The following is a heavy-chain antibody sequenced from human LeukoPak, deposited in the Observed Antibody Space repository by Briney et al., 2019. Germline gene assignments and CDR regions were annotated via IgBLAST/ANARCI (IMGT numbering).Heavy chain of an antibody. D-gene: IGHD2-15*01. V-gene: IGHV3-33*01. Sequence: GGSLRLSCAASGFTLSGYGMHWVRQAPGKGLEWVAVIWYDGGNKYYADSVKGRFTISRDNSKNTLYLQMNSLRAEDTAVYYCARDLRWSHYWYFDLWGRGTLVTVSS. CDR1: GFTLSGYG. J-gene: IGHJ2*01. CDR3: ARDLRWSHYWYFDL. CDR2: IWYDGGNK.